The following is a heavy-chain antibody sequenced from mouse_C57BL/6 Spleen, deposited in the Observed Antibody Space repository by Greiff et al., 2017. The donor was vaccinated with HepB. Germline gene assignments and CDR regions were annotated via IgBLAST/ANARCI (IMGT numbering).Heavy chain of an antibody. Sequence: VQLQQSGAELVRPGTSVKMSCKASGYTFTNYWIGWAKQRPGHGLEWIGDIYPGGGYTNYNEKFKGKATLTADKSSSTAYMQISSLTSEDSAIYYCARVDYGTDYAMDYWGQGTSVTVSS. V-gene: IGHV1-63*01. J-gene: IGHJ4*01. CDR2: IYPGGGYT. D-gene: IGHD2-4*01. CDR3: ARVDYGTDYAMDY. CDR1: GYTFTNYW.